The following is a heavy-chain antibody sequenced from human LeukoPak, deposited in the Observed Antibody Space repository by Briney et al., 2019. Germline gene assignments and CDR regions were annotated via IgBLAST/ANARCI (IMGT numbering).Heavy chain of an antibody. D-gene: IGHD3-10*01. J-gene: IGHJ4*02. CDR3: ARGALWFGELLPYYFDY. CDR2: ISSSSSYI. Sequence: GGSLRLSCAASGFTFSSYSMNWVRQAPGKGLEWVSSISSSSSYIYYADSVKGRFTISRDNAKNSLYLQMNSLRAEDAAVYYCARGALWFGELLPYYFDYWGQGTLVTVSS. V-gene: IGHV3-21*01. CDR1: GFTFSSYS.